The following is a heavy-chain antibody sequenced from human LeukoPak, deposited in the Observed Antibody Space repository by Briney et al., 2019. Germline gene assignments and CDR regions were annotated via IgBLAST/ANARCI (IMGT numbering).Heavy chain of an antibody. Sequence: PGGSLRLSCAASGFTFSRYWMTWVRQAPGKGLEWVANIKQDGSEKYYVDSVKGRFTISRDNAKNSLYLQMNSLRAEDTAVYYCARDGYNPGRGALVYWGQGTLVTVSS. CDR1: GFTFSRYW. J-gene: IGHJ4*02. CDR3: ARDGYNPGRGALVY. D-gene: IGHD5-24*01. V-gene: IGHV3-7*01. CDR2: IKQDGSEK.